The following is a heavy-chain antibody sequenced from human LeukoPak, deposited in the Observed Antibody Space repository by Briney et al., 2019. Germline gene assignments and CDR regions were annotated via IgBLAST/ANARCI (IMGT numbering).Heavy chain of an antibody. CDR2: IKQDGSKK. D-gene: IGHD5-24*01. J-gene: IGHJ4*02. CDR1: GFPFSSYW. Sequence: GGSLRLSCVASGFPFSSYWMTWVRQAPGKGLEWVANIKQDGSKKSYVDSVKGRFTISRDNAKNSLYLQMNSLRAEDTAIYYCTRVGYIDEGIDYWDQGTLVTVSS. CDR3: TRVGYIDEGIDY. V-gene: IGHV3-7*04.